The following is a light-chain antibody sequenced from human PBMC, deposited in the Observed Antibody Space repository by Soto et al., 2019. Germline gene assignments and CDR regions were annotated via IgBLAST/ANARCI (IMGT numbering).Light chain of an antibody. J-gene: IGKJ1*01. CDR1: ESIGNY. CDR2: DAS. V-gene: IGKV3-11*01. CDR3: QQYGSSLT. Sequence: EVVLTQSPATLSLSPGERATLSCRASESIGNYLAWYQQKLGQAPKLLIYDASHRAIGIPGRFSGDGSGTDFTLTISSLEPEDFAVYYCQQYGSSLTFGQGTKVEIK.